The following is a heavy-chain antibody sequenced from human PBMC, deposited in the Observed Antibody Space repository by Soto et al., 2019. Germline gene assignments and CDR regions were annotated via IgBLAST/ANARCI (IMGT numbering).Heavy chain of an antibody. D-gene: IGHD2-21*01. CDR1: GYTFTSYG. Sequence: ASVKVSCKASGYTFTSYGISWVRQAPGQGLEWMGWISVYNGNTNYAQKFQERVTITTDISTSTAYMELSSLRSEDTAVHYCAAAGVRYYYYYGMDVWGQGTTVTVSS. J-gene: IGHJ6*02. V-gene: IGHV1-18*01. CDR3: AAAGVRYYYYYGMDV. CDR2: ISVYNGNT.